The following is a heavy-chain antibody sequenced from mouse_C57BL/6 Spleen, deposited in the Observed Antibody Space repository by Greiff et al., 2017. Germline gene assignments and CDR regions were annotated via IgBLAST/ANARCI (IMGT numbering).Heavy chain of an antibody. CDR1: GFTFSDYG. D-gene: IGHD2-2*01. CDR2: ISSGSSTI. CDR3: ARGGFYGYDNYAMDY. J-gene: IGHJ4*01. Sequence: EVHLVESGGGLVKPGASLKLSCAASGFTFSDYGMHWVRQAPEKGLEWVAYISSGSSTIYYAAKVKGRFTISRDNAKNTLFLQMTRLRSEDTAVYNCARGGFYGYDNYAMDYWGQGTSVTVSS. V-gene: IGHV5-17*01.